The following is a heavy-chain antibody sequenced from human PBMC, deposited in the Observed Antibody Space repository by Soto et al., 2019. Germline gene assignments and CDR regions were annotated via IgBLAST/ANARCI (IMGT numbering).Heavy chain of an antibody. CDR3: AKQHVTIFGVVIHYYYGMDV. CDR1: GFTFSSYA. J-gene: IGHJ6*02. D-gene: IGHD3-3*01. Sequence: LRLSCAASGFTFSSYAMSWVRQAPVKGLEWVSAISGSGGSTYYADSVKGRFTISRDNSKNTLYLQMNSLRAEDTAVYYCAKQHVTIFGVVIHYYYGMDVWGQGTTVTVSS. CDR2: ISGSGGST. V-gene: IGHV3-23*01.